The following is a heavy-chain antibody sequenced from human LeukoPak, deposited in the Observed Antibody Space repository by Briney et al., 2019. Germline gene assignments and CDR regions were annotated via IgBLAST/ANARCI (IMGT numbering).Heavy chain of an antibody. Sequence: GGALRLSCAASGFTFSSYDMTWVRQAPGKGLEWVANIKQDGSEKYYVDSVKGRFTISRDNAKNSLYLQMNSLRAEDTAVYYCARDQGKGGTHSDYWGQGTLVTVSS. J-gene: IGHJ4*02. V-gene: IGHV3-7*01. CDR3: ARDQGKGGTHSDY. CDR1: GFTFSSYD. CDR2: IKQDGSEK. D-gene: IGHD3-16*01.